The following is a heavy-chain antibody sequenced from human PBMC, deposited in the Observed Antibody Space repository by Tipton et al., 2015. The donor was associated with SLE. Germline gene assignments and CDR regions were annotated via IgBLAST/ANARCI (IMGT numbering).Heavy chain of an antibody. D-gene: IGHD2-2*01. CDR2: VYDSGTT. CDR1: GDYITSDIYY. V-gene: IGHV4-39*07. CDR3: ARGGGCSSTSCYRGHQRYYYRYMDV. Sequence: TLSLTCFVSGDYITSDIYYWGWIRQPPGKGLEWIGSVYDSGTTYYNPSLKSRATISVDTSKNQFSLRVTYVTAADTAVYYCARGGGCSSTSCYRGHQRYYYRYMDVWGKGTTVTVSS. J-gene: IGHJ6*03.